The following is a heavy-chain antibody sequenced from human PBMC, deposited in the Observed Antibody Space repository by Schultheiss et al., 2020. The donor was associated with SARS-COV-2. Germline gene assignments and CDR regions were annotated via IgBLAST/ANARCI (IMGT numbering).Heavy chain of an antibody. V-gene: IGHV4-39*01. CDR1: GGSISSGSYY. D-gene: IGHD5-12*01. Sequence: SETLSLTCTVSGGSISSGSYYWSWIRQPPGKGLEWIGSIYYSGSTYYNPSLKSRVTISVDTSKNQFSLKLSSVTAADTAVYYCARRVSGYDHNYYMDVWGKGTTVTVSS. J-gene: IGHJ6*03. CDR2: IYYSGST. CDR3: ARRVSGYDHNYYMDV.